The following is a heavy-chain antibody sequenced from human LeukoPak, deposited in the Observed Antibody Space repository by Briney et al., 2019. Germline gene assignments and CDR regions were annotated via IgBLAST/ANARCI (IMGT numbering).Heavy chain of an antibody. V-gene: IGHV4-34*01. CDR1: GGSFSGYY. CDR3: GRGGHDRRGYPDW. Sequence: SETLSLTCAVSGGSFSGYYWSWIRQPPGKGLEWIGEINHSGSTNYNPSLKSRVTISVDTSKNQFSLKLSSVTAADTAVYYCGRGGHDRRGYPDWWGEPTLLTVS. D-gene: IGHD3-22*01. CDR2: INHSGST. J-gene: IGHJ4*02.